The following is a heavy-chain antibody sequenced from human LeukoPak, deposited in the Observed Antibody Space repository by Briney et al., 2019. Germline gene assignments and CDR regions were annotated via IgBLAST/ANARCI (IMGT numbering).Heavy chain of an antibody. J-gene: IGHJ3*01. CDR3: VRDWSYAFDL. Sequence: PGRSLRLSCAASGFTFSSYAMHWVRQAPGKGLEWVAVISYDGNNKYYADSVKGRFTISRDNAKNSLYLQMNSLRDDDTAVYYCVRDWSYAFDLWGQGTMVTVSS. CDR1: GFTFSSYA. CDR2: ISYDGNNK. V-gene: IGHV3-30-3*01.